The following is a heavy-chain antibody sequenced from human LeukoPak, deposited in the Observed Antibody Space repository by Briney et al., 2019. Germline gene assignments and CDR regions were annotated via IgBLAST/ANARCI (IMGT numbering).Heavy chain of an antibody. D-gene: IGHD4-17*01. J-gene: IGHJ2*01. CDR2: IYYSGST. CDR1: GGSISSSSYY. CDR3: VSDGDGQGYFDL. Sequence: ASETLSLTCTVSGGSISSSSYYWGWIRQPPGKGLEWIGSIYYSGSTYYNPSLKSRVTISVDRSKNQFSLKLSSVIAADTAVYYCVSDGDGQGYFDLWGRGTLVTVSS. V-gene: IGHV4-39*01.